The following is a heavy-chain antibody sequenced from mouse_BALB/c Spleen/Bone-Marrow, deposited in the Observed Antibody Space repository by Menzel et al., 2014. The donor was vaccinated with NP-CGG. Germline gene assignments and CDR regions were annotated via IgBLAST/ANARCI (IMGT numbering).Heavy chain of an antibody. V-gene: IGHV14-3*02. Sequence: VQLQQSGAELVKPGASVKLSCTASGFNIKDTYMHWVKQRPEQGLEWIGRIDPANGNTKYDPKFQGKATITADTSSNTAYLQLSSLTPEDPAVYYCARGCGSRYGTGYFDVWGAGTTVTVSS. D-gene: IGHD1-1*01. CDR2: IDPANGNT. J-gene: IGHJ1*01. CDR1: GFNIKDTY. CDR3: ARGCGSRYGTGYFDV.